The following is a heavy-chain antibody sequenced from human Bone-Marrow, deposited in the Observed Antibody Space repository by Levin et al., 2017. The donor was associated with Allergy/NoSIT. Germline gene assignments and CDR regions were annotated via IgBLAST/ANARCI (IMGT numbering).Heavy chain of an antibody. CDR1: GFTFSDHY. J-gene: IGHJ3*02. CDR3: VRAGAILRDRHYFDI. CDR2: TRNKANSYTT. V-gene: IGHV3-72*01. D-gene: IGHD3-10*01. Sequence: PGGSLRLSCAASGFTFSDHYMDWVRQAPGKGLEWVGRTRNKANSYTTEYAASVKGRFTISRDDSKNSMYLQVNSLKTEDTAVYYCVRAGAILRDRHYFDIWGQGTMVTVSS.